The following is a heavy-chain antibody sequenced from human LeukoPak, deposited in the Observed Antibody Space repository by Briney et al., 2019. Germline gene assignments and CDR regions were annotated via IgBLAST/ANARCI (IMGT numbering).Heavy chain of an antibody. CDR2: ISYDGSNQ. CDR3: AGAYYDSSGRFDY. Sequence: GRSLRLSCAASGFTFSSYAMHWVRQAPGKGLEWVAVISYDGSNQYYADSVKGRFTISRDNSKNTLYLQMNSLRAEDTAVYYCAGAYYDSSGRFDYWGQGTLVTVSS. CDR1: GFTFSSYA. D-gene: IGHD3-22*01. J-gene: IGHJ4*02. V-gene: IGHV3-30-3*01.